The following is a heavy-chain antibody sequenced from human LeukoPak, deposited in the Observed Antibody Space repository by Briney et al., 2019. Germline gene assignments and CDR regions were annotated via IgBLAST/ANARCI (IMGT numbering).Heavy chain of an antibody. CDR3: ANRLMYYYDSSQADY. V-gene: IGHV3-23*01. J-gene: IGHJ4*02. CDR1: GFTFSSYG. CDR2: ISGSGGST. Sequence: GGSLRLSCAASGFTFSSYGMSWVRQAPGKGLEWVSAISGSGGSTYYADSVKGRFAISRDNSKNTLYLQMNSLRAEDTAVYYCANRLMYYYDSSQADYWGQGTLVTVSS. D-gene: IGHD3-22*01.